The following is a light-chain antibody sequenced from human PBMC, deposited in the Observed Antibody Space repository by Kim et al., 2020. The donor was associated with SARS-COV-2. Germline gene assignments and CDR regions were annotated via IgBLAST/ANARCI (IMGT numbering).Light chain of an antibody. CDR2: SNN. Sequence: GQRVPISCSGSRANIGSNYVYWYQQLPGTAPKLLIYSNNQRPSGVPDRFSGSKSGTSASLAISGLRSEDEADYYCAAWDDSLSGRVFGGGTKLTVL. V-gene: IGLV1-47*02. CDR3: AAWDDSLSGRV. CDR1: RANIGSNY. J-gene: IGLJ3*02.